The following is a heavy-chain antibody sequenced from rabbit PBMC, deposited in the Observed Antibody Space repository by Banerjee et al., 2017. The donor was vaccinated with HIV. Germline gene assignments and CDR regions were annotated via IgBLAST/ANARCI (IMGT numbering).Heavy chain of an antibody. CDR3: ARRGSDWGDDL. D-gene: IGHD4-1*01. CDR1: GIDFSSYYD. V-gene: IGHV1S45*01. Sequence: QEQLVESGGDLVKPGASLTLTCKASGIDFSSYYDMCWVRQAPGKGLEWIGTIYSGDGRTYYASWAKGRFTISRTSSTTVTLQMTSLTAADTATYFCARRGSDWGDDLWGPGTLVTVS. CDR2: IYSGDGRT. J-gene: IGHJ4*01.